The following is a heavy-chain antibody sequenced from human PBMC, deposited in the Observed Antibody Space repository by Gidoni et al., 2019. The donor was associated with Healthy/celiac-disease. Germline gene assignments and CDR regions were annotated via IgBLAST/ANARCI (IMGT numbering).Heavy chain of an antibody. J-gene: IGHJ4*02. CDR3: AKDMQAEIQPNFDY. CDR1: GFPFDEYA. Sequence: EVQLVESWGGLVQPGRSLRLSCAASGFPFDEYAMHWVRQGPGKGLEWVSGISCNSGSIGYADSGKGRFTISRDNAKNSLYLQMNSLRAEDTALYYCAKDMQAEIQPNFDYWGQGTLVTVSS. V-gene: IGHV3-9*01. D-gene: IGHD5-18*01. CDR2: ISCNSGSI.